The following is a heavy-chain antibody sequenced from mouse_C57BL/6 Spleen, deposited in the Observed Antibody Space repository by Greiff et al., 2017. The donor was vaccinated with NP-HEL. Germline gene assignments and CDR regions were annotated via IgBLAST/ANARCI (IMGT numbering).Heavy chain of an antibody. Sequence: EVKLVKSGGGLVQPKGSLKLSCAASGFSFNTYAMNWVRQAPGKGLEWVARIRSKSNNYATYYADSVKDRFTISRDDSESMLYLQMNNLKTEDTAMYYCVTLYYGNYVGAMDYWGQGTSVTVSS. CDR2: IRSKSNNYAT. CDR3: VTLYYGNYVGAMDY. J-gene: IGHJ4*01. CDR1: GFSFNTYA. V-gene: IGHV10-1*01. D-gene: IGHD2-1*01.